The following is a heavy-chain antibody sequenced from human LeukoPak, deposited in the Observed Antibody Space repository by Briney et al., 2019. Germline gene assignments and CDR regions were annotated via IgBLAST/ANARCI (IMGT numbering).Heavy chain of an antibody. CDR3: AISNLEYGDYAGLGD. CDR1: GYTFIEVS. Sequence: GASVKVSCKVSGYTFIEVSMHWVRQAPGKGLEWMGGFDPEDGETIYARNFQGRVSMTEDTSTDTAYLELSSLRSEDTAVYYCAISNLEYGDYAGLGDWGQGTLVTVSS. J-gene: IGHJ4*02. CDR2: FDPEDGET. V-gene: IGHV1-24*01. D-gene: IGHD4-17*01.